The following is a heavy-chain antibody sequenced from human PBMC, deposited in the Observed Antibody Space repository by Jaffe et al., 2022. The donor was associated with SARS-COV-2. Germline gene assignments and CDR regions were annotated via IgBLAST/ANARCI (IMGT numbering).Heavy chain of an antibody. V-gene: IGHV3-23*01. CDR3: AKDGPQYYYDSSGFGVY. CDR1: GFTFSSYA. Sequence: EVQLLESGGGLVQPGGSLRLSCAASGFTFSSYAMSWVRQAPGKGLEWVSAISGSGGSTYYADSVKGRFTISRDNSKNTLYLQMNSLRAEDTAVYYCAKDGPQYYYDSSGFGVYWGQGTLVTVSS. J-gene: IGHJ4*02. D-gene: IGHD3-22*01. CDR2: ISGSGGST.